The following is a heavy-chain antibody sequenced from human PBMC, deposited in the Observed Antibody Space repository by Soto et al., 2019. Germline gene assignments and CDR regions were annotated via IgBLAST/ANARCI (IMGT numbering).Heavy chain of an antibody. D-gene: IGHD6-19*01. CDR2: INPNSGGT. CDR1: GYTFTGYY. V-gene: IGHV1-2*04. Sequence: ASVKVSCKASGYTFTGYYMHWVRQAPGQGLEWMGWINPNSGGTNYAQKFQGWVTMTRDTSISTAYMELSRLRSDDTVVYYCARGARPLYSSGWYGGYWFDPWGQGTLVTVSS. CDR3: ARGARPLYSSGWYGGYWFDP. J-gene: IGHJ5*02.